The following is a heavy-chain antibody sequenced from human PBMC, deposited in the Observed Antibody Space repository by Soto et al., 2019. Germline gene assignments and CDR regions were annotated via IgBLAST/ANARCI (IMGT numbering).Heavy chain of an antibody. V-gene: IGHV1-46*01. Sequence: GASVKVSCKASGYTFTSYYMHWVRQAPGQGLEWMGIINPSGGSTSYAQKFQGRVTMTRDTSTSTVYMELSSLRSEDTAVYYCARASHPYYYDSSVYYYINYWGQETLVTVSS. CDR2: INPSGGST. D-gene: IGHD3-22*01. CDR3: ARASHPYYYDSSVYYYINY. CDR1: GYTFTSYY. J-gene: IGHJ4*02.